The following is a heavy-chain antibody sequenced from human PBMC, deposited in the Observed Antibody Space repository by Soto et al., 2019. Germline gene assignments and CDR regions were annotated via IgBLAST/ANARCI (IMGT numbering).Heavy chain of an antibody. J-gene: IGHJ6*02. Sequence: SETLSLTCTVSGGSISSGDYYWSWIRHPPGNGLEWIGYIYYIGSTYYNPSLKSRVTISVNTSKTQFSLKLSSVTAADTAGYYCASDSKLRGYFDWLLYPYYYGMDVWGQGTTVTFYS. CDR1: GGSISSGDYY. CDR3: ASDSKLRGYFDWLLYPYYYGMDV. CDR2: IYYIGST. V-gene: IGHV4-30-4*01. D-gene: IGHD3-9*01.